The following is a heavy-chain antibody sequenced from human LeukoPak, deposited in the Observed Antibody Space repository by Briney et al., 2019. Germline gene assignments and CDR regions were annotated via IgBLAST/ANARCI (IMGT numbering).Heavy chain of an antibody. CDR3: ARPLRGYSYGYY. D-gene: IGHD5-18*01. V-gene: IGHV3-23*01. Sequence: GGSLRLSCAASGFTFSSYAMSWVRQAPGKGLEWVSAISGSGGSTYYADSVKGRFTISRDNSKNTLYLHMNSLRAEDTAVYYCARPLRGYSYGYYWGQGTLVTVSS. CDR2: ISGSGGST. CDR1: GFTFSSYA. J-gene: IGHJ4*02.